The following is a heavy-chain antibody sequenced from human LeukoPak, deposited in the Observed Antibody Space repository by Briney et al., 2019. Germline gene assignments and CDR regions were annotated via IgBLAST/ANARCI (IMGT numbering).Heavy chain of an antibody. CDR2: FDPEDGET. CDR1: GYTLTELS. D-gene: IGHD6-13*01. V-gene: IGHV1-24*01. J-gene: IGHJ5*02. Sequence: ASVKVSCKVSGYTLTELSKHWVRQAPGKGLEWMGGFDPEDGETIYAQKFQGRVTMTEDTSTDTAYMELSSLRSEDTAVYYCATDQGPLIQQLPYNWFDPWGQGTLVTVSS. CDR3: ATDQGPLIQQLPYNWFDP.